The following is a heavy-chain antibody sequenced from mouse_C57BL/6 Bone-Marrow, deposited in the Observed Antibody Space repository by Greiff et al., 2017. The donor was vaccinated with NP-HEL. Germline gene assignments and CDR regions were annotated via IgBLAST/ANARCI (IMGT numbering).Heavy chain of an antibody. D-gene: IGHD1-1*01. Sequence: QVQLQQSGAELARPGASVKLSCKASGYTFTSYGIRWVKQRTGQGLEWIGEIYPRSGNTYYNEKFNGKATLTADKYSSTAYMELRSLTSEDSAVYFCASPSYGSSAYAMDYWGQGTSVTVSS. CDR1: GYTFTSYG. V-gene: IGHV1-81*01. CDR3: ASPSYGSSAYAMDY. CDR2: IYPRSGNT. J-gene: IGHJ4*01.